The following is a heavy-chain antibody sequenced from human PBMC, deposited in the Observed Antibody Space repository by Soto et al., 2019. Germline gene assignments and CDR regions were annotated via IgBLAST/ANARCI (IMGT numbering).Heavy chain of an antibody. CDR3: ARDLRDIVVVPAATLDYYYYGMDV. CDR1: GGTFSSYA. J-gene: IGHJ6*02. Sequence: AASVKVSCKASGGTFSSYAISWVRQAPGQGLEWMGGIIPIFGTANYAQKFQGRVTITADESTSTAYMELSSLRSEDTAVYYCARDLRDIVVVPAATLDYYYYGMDVWGQGTTVTVSS. CDR2: IIPIFGTA. V-gene: IGHV1-69*13. D-gene: IGHD2-2*01.